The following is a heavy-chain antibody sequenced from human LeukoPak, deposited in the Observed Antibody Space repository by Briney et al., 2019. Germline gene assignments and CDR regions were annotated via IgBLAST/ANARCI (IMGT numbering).Heavy chain of an antibody. V-gene: IGHV4-59*01. CDR1: GGSINSYY. J-gene: IGHJ3*02. CDR3: AREWGEMGIQPRAFDI. Sequence: SETLSLTCTVSGGSINSYYWSWIRQPPGKGLEWIGYISYSGRTNYNPSLKSRVTITVDMSKKQFSLRLNSVTAEDTAVYYCAREWGEMGIQPRAFDIWGQGTMVTVSS. D-gene: IGHD5-18*01. CDR2: ISYSGRT.